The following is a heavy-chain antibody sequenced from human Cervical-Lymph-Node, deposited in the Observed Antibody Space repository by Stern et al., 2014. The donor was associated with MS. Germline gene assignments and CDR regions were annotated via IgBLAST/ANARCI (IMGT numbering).Heavy chain of an antibody. CDR3: ATEILVCGGDCYSYYFDY. J-gene: IGHJ4*02. Sequence: VQLVQSGAEVKKPGASVKVSCKVSGYTLTELSMHWVRQAPGKGLEWMGGFDPEDGESIYAQKCQGRVTMTEDTSSDTAYMELSSLRSEDTAVYDCATEILVCGGDCYSYYFDYWGQGTLVTVSS. D-gene: IGHD2-21*02. V-gene: IGHV1-24*01. CDR1: GYTLTELS. CDR2: FDPEDGES.